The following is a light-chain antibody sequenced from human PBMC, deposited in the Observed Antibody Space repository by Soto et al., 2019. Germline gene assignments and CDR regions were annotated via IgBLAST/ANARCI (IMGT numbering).Light chain of an antibody. V-gene: IGKV3-20*01. J-gene: IGKJ1*01. CDR3: QQYGSSSWT. Sequence: EIVLTQSPGTLSLSPGERATLSCRASQSVRTNYLAWYQQKPGQAPRLLIYGASSRASGIPARFSGSGSGTDFTLTSTRLAPEDFAVYYCQQYGSSSWTCGQGTKVEFK. CDR2: GAS. CDR1: QSVRTNY.